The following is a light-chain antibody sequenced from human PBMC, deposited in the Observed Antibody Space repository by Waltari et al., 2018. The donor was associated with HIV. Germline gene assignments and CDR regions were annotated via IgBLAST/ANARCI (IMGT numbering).Light chain of an antibody. V-gene: IGLV1-44*01. Sequence: SVLTQPPSAPPPPGQGVPIPCSGISSTIGITPLSWNQQLPGTAPKLLIYINNQRPSGVPDRFSGSKSGTSASLAITGLQSEDEADYYCGTWDDSLNAYVFGTGTTVTVL. CDR1: SSTIGITP. CDR3: GTWDDSLNAYV. J-gene: IGLJ1*01. CDR2: INN.